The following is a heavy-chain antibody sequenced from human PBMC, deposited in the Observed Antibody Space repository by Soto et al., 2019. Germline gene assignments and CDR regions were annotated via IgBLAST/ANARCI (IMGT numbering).Heavy chain of an antibody. CDR1: GYTFTSYG. CDR3: ARAPYSSGYYYVAFDI. D-gene: IGHD3-22*01. V-gene: IGHV1-18*01. J-gene: IGHJ3*02. Sequence: GASVKVSCKASGYTFTSYGISWVRQAPGQGLEWMGWISAYNGNTNYAQKLQGRVTMTTDTSTSTAYMELRSLRSDDTAVYYCARAPYSSGYYYVAFDICGQGTMVTVSS. CDR2: ISAYNGNT.